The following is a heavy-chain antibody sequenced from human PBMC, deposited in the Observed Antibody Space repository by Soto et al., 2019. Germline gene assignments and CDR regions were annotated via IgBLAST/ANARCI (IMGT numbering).Heavy chain of an antibody. D-gene: IGHD3-10*01. CDR2: IYYSGST. CDR3: ARSFMVPVDCFDY. V-gene: IGHV4-59*01. Sequence: LETLSLTCTVSSGSLSSNYWSWIRQSPGKGLEWIGYIYYSGSTNYYRPPKRRVTMSVDTSKNQFTLKLSSGTAADTGVYFCARSFMVPVDCFDYWGQGTPVTVSS. J-gene: IGHJ4*02. CDR1: SGSLSSNY.